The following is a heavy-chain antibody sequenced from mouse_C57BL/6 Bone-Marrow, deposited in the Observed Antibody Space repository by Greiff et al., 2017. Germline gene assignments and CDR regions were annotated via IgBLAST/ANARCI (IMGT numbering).Heavy chain of an antibody. D-gene: IGHD1-1*01. J-gene: IGHJ2*01. CDR2: ISSGGSYT. V-gene: IGHV5-6*01. CDR1: GFTFSSYG. CDR3: ARGGVVATNYFDY. Sequence: EVNVVESGGDLVKPGGSLKLSCAASGFTFSSYGMSWVRQTPDKRLEWVATISSGGSYTYYPDSVKGRFTISRDNAKNTLYLQMSSLKSEDTAMYYCARGGVVATNYFDYWGQGTTLTVSS.